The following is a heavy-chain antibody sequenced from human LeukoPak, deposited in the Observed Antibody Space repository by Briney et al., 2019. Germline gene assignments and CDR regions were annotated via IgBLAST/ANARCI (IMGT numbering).Heavy chain of an antibody. D-gene: IGHD1-1*01. V-gene: IGHV3-7*01. CDR3: AGHTNY. CDR2: IKQDGSER. CDR1: GFSFSTYW. J-gene: IGHJ4*02. Sequence: GGSLRLSCAASGFSFSTYWMSWVRQAPGKGLEWVANIKQDGSERYYVDSVRGRFTISRDNTKNSLYLQMNSLRAEDTAVYYCAGHTNYWGQGTLVTVSS.